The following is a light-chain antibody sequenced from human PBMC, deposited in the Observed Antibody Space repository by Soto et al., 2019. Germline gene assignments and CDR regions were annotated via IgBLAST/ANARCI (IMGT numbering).Light chain of an antibody. CDR1: QSVSSNY. V-gene: IGKV3-20*01. Sequence: EIVLTQSPGTLSLSPGERATLSCRASQSVSSNYLAWYQQKPGQAPRLLIYGASSRATGIPDRFSGSGSETDFTLTISRLEPEDFAVYYCQQYDSSPTFGQATKVEIK. CDR3: QQYDSSPT. CDR2: GAS. J-gene: IGKJ1*01.